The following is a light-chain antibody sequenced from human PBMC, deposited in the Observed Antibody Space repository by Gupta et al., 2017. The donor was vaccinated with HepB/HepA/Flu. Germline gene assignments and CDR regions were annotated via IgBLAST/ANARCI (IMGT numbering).Light chain of an antibody. CDR1: QSVSSY. CDR3: QQRSNWPPLT. Sequence: EIVLTQSPATLSLSPGERATLSCRASQSVSSYLAWYQQKPGQAPRLLIYDASNMATGIPARFSGSGYGTDFTLTISSREQEDFAVYYFQQRSNWPPLTFGGGTKVEIK. J-gene: IGKJ4*01. V-gene: IGKV3-11*01. CDR2: DAS.